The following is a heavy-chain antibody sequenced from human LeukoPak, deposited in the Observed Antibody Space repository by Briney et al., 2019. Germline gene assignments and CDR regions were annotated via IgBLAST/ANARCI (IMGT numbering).Heavy chain of an antibody. CDR1: GFTFSSYS. V-gene: IGHV3-48*01. CDR2: ISSSSTI. CDR3: AKIGRSYDFWTGYYEEEVDYMDV. Sequence: TGGSLRLSCAASGFTFSSYSMNWVRQAPGKGLEWVSYISSSSTIYYADSVKGRFTISRDNAKNSLYLQMNSLRAEDTAVYYCAKIGRSYDFWTGYYEEEVDYMDVWGKGTTVTVSS. J-gene: IGHJ6*03. D-gene: IGHD3-3*01.